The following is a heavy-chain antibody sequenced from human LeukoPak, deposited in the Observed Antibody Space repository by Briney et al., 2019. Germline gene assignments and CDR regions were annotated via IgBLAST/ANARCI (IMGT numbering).Heavy chain of an antibody. J-gene: IGHJ4*02. D-gene: IGHD3-3*01. CDR3: AAELMSGHFDH. V-gene: IGHV1-24*01. CDR2: FDPEDDER. Sequence: ASVKVSCKVSGYILSELSMHWVRQAPGKGLEWMGGFDPEDDERIFAQKFQGRVTMTEDTSTDTAYMELSSLRSEDTAVYYCAAELMSGHFDHWGQGTLVTVPS. CDR1: GYILSELS.